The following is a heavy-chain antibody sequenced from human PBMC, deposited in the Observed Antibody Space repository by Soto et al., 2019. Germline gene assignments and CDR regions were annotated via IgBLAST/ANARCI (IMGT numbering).Heavy chain of an antibody. CDR1: GYSFISYW. Sequence: PGEFLKISCKTSGYSFISYWVAWVRQKPGKGLEWMGTFYPGDSTSTYSPSFQGQVTISVDKSISTAYLHLSSLKASDTAMYYCARIIGYCRNNDCSWTFDIWGQGTTVTVSS. CDR3: ARIIGYCRNNDCSWTFDI. CDR2: FYPGDSTS. D-gene: IGHD2-2*03. J-gene: IGHJ3*02. V-gene: IGHV5-51*01.